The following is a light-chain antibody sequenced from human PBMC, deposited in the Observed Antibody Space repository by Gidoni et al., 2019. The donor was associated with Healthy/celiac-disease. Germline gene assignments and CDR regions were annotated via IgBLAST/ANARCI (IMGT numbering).Light chain of an antibody. V-gene: IGLV1-44*01. Sequence: QSVLTQPPSASGTPGQMVTISCSGSSSNIGSNTVNWYQQPPGTAHKLLIYSNNQRPSVVPDRFSGAKSGTSASLAISGLQSEDEADYYCAAWEDSLNGPWVFGGGTKLTVL. CDR1: SSNIGSNT. CDR2: SNN. J-gene: IGLJ3*02. CDR3: AAWEDSLNGPWV.